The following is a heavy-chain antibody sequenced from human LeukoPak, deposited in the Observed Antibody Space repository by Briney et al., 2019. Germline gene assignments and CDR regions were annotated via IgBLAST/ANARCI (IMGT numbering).Heavy chain of an antibody. V-gene: IGHV3-23*01. CDR3: AKSVAIYFYYGLDV. D-gene: IGHD3-3*01. Sequence: GESLRLSCAASGLTFSSYAMSWVRQTPGKGLEWVSAISGSGGSTYYADSVKGRFTISRDNSKNTLFLQMNSLRAEDTAPYYCAKSVAIYFYYGLDVWGQGTTVTVSS. CDR2: ISGSGGST. J-gene: IGHJ6*02. CDR1: GLTFSSYA.